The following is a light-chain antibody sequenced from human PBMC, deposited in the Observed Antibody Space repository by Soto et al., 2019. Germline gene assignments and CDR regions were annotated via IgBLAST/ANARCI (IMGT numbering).Light chain of an antibody. J-gene: IGKJ1*01. Sequence: IVWTHSPATLCFSPGERATLSFGASQSVSSYLAWYQQKPGQAPRLLIYDASNRATGIPDRFSGSGSGTDFTLTISSLEPEDFAVYYCQQRSNWPWTFGQGTKVDI. CDR3: QQRSNWPWT. V-gene: IGKV3-11*01. CDR1: QSVSSY. CDR2: DAS.